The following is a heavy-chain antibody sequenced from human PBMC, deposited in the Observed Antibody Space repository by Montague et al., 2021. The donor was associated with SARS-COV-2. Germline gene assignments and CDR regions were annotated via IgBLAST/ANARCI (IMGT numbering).Heavy chain of an antibody. D-gene: IGHD2-15*01. CDR2: INHSGST. CDR1: GGSITSNY. CDR3: ARSRSLGSGLSFPRRSFDD. Sequence: SETLSLTCTVSGGSITSNYWSWIRQPPGKRLEWIGYINHSGSTSSNPSFRSRVTISVDTSQNQFSLKLSSVTAADTAVYYCARSRSLGSGLSFPRRSFDDWGQGALVTVTS. V-gene: IGHV4-59*13. J-gene: IGHJ4*02.